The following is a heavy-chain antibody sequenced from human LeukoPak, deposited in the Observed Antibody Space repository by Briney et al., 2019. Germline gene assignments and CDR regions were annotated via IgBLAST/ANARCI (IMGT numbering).Heavy chain of an antibody. CDR1: GFTFSSYA. V-gene: IGHV3-23*01. D-gene: IGHD2-8*02. CDR2: ISGSGGST. CDR3: ARGSTGWHYYFDY. J-gene: IGHJ4*02. Sequence: GGSLRLSCAASGFTFSSYAMSWVRQAPGKGLEWVSAISGSGGSTCYADSVKGRFTISRDNSKNTLYLQMNSLRAEDTAVYYCARGSTGWHYYFDYWGQGTLVTVSS.